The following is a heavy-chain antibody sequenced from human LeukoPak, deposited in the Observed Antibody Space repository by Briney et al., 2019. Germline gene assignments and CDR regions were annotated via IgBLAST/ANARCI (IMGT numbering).Heavy chain of an antibody. J-gene: IGHJ4*02. CDR1: GYSLSSGYY. CDR3: ARLWGSGYYFDS. D-gene: IGHD7-27*01. V-gene: IGHV4-38-2*01. CDR2: IWHSGTT. Sequence: PSETLSLTCVVSGYSLSSGYYWGWIRQPPGKGLEWIGSIWHSGTTYYNPSLKSRVTISVDTSNNQFSLKLSSGTAADTAVFYWARLWGSGYYFDSWGQGTLVTVSS.